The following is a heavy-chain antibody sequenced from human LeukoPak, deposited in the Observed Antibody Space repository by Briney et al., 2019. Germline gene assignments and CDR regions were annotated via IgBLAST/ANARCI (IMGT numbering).Heavy chain of an antibody. V-gene: IGHV3-30-3*01. CDR3: ARRAATSYYYYGMDV. Sequence: GGPLRLSCAASGFTFSSYAMHWVRQAPGKGLEWVAVISYDGSNKYYADSVKGRFTISRDNSKNTLYLQMNSLRAEDTAVYYCARRAATSYYYYGMDVWGQGTTVTVSS. CDR2: ISYDGSNK. D-gene: IGHD2-15*01. CDR1: GFTFSSYA. J-gene: IGHJ6*02.